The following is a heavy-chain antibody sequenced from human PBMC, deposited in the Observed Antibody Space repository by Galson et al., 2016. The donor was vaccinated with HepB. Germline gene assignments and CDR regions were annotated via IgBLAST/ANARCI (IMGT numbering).Heavy chain of an antibody. CDR1: GGIFSTFG. CDR2: IIPMFGTP. J-gene: IGHJ4*02. Sequence: SVKVSCKASGGIFSTFGISWVRQAPGQGLEWMGGIIPMFGTPSHAQKFRGRVTITADESTSTAYMELSSLRSQDTAVYFCASHTRGQYDSGRYEFNYWGQGTLVTVSS. CDR3: ASHTRGQYDSGRYEFNY. D-gene: IGHD3-10*01. V-gene: IGHV1-69*13.